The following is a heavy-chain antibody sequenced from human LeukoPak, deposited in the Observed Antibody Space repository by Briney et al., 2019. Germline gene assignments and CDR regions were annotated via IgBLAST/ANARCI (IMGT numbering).Heavy chain of an antibody. V-gene: IGHV1-2*02. CDR2: INPNSGGT. CDR1: GYTFTGYY. J-gene: IGHJ5*02. CDR3: ARTVTKGRWFDP. D-gene: IGHD4-17*01. Sequence: GASVKVSCKASGYTFTGYYMHWVRQAPGQGLEWMGWINPNSGGTNYAQKFQGRVTMTRDTSISTAYMELSRQRSDDTAVYYCARTVTKGRWFDPWGQGTLVTVSS.